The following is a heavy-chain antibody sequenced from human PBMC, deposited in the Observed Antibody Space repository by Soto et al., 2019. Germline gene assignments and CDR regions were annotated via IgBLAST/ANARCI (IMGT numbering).Heavy chain of an antibody. Sequence: SETLSLTCTVSGGSISSGDYYWSWIRQPPGKGLEWIGYIYYSGSTYYNPSLKSRVTISVDTSKNQFSLKLSSVTAADTAVYYCARGLGSSSWYFDYWGQGTLVTVSS. D-gene: IGHD6-13*01. V-gene: IGHV4-30-4*01. CDR2: IYYSGST. CDR3: ARGLGSSSWYFDY. J-gene: IGHJ4*02. CDR1: GGSISSGDYY.